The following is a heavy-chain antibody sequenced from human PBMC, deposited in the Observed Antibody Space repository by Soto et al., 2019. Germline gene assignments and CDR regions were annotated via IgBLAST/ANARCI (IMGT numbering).Heavy chain of an antibody. J-gene: IGHJ5*02. D-gene: IGHD6-6*01. CDR1: GGTFTNYV. CDR3: ARGRSSPNFDP. V-gene: IGHV1-69*01. CDR2: LIPIFGAA. Sequence: QVQLVQSGAEVRKPGSSVKVSCKISGGTFTNYVISWLRQAPGQGLEWMGGLIPIFGAANLAQKFQGRVTITADESTSTVNMELSSLTSEDTGVYHWARGRSSPNFDPWGQGTLVTVSS.